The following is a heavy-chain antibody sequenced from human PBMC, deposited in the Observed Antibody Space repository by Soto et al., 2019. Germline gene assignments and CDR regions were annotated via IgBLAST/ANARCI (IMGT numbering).Heavy chain of an antibody. CDR2: IKQDGSEK. V-gene: IGHV3-7*01. CDR1: GFTFSSYW. J-gene: IGHJ4*02. Sequence: GGSLRLSCAASGFTFSSYWMSWVRQAPGKGLEWVANIKQDGSEKYYVDSVKGRFTISRDNAKNSLYLQMNSLRAEDTAVYYCARPLGGRILEWLFYFDYWGQGTLVTVSS. D-gene: IGHD3-3*01. CDR3: ARPLGGRILEWLFYFDY.